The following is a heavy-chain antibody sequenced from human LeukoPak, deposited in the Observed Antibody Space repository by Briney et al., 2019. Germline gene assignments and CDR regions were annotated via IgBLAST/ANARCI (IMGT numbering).Heavy chain of an antibody. J-gene: IGHJ4*02. CDR2: ISGSGGST. V-gene: IGHV3-23*01. CDR1: GFTFSNAW. D-gene: IGHD1-26*01. Sequence: GGSLRLSXAASGFTFSNAWMSWVRQAPGKGLEWVSAISGSGGSTYYADSVKGRFTISRDNSKNTLYLQMNSLRAEDTAVYYCAKVHSGKYYFDYWGQGTLVTVSS. CDR3: AKVHSGKYYFDY.